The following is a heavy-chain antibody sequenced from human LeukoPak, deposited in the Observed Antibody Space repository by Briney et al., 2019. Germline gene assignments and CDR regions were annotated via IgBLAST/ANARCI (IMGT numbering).Heavy chain of an antibody. V-gene: IGHV3-23*01. CDR2: IASSGRNT. J-gene: IGHJ3*01. CDR3: AKDIQLSA. D-gene: IGHD5-24*01. CDR1: GFNFNDSA. Sequence: TGGSLRLSCAASGFNFNDSAMTGVRQAPGKGVEGVSLIASSGRNTYYTYSVRGRFTISRDNSKKTLSLQMNSLRVEDTAIYYCAKDIQLSAWGLGTMVTVSS.